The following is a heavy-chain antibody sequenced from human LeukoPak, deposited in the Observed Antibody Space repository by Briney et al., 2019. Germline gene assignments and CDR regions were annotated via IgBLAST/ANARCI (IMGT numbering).Heavy chain of an antibody. V-gene: IGHV4-59*01. J-gene: IGHJ4*02. Sequence: SETLSLTCTVSGGSISSYYWSWIRQPPGKGLEWIGYIYYSGSTNYNPSLKSRVTISVDTSKNQFSLKLSSVTAADTAVYYCARARVDGYTKMYYFDYWGQGTLVTVPS. CDR2: IYYSGST. CDR3: ARARVDGYTKMYYFDY. D-gene: IGHD5-24*01. CDR1: GGSISSYY.